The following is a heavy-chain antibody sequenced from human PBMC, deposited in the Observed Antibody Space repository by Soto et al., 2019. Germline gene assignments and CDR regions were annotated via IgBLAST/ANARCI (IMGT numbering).Heavy chain of an antibody. CDR3: ARGYGDYYYYYMDV. CDR1: GGSFSGYY. D-gene: IGHD4-17*01. V-gene: IGHV4-34*01. Sequence: SETLSLTCAVYGGSFSGYYWSWIRQPPGKGLEWIGEINHSGSTNYNPSLKSRVTISVDTSKNQFSLKLSSVTAADTAVYYCARGYGDYYYYYMDVWGKGTTVTVSS. CDR2: INHSGST. J-gene: IGHJ6*03.